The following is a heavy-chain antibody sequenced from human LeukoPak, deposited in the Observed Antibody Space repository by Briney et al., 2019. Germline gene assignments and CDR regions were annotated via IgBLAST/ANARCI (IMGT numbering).Heavy chain of an antibody. V-gene: IGHV4-31*03. D-gene: IGHD3-22*01. CDR2: IYYTGSA. Sequence: KSSETLSLTCTVSGGSISSGGYYWSWIRQFPGKGLEWIGYIYYTGSAYYNPSLESRVTISVDTSRNQFSLKLSSVTAADTAVYFCARAYDNSNNYYFDAFDIWSLGTMVTVSS. CDR3: ARAYDNSNNYYFDAFDI. J-gene: IGHJ3*02. CDR1: GGSISSGGYY.